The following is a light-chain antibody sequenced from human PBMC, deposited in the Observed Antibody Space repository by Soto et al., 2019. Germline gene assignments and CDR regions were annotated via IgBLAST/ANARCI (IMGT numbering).Light chain of an antibody. V-gene: IGLV1-40*01. J-gene: IGLJ2*01. Sequence: QSVPTQPPSVSGAPGQRVTISCTGSSSNIGAGYDVHWYQQLPGTAPKLLIYGNSNRPSGVPDRFSGSKSGTSASLAITGLQAEDEADYYCQSYDRSLSGVVFGGGTKLTVL. CDR3: QSYDRSLSGVV. CDR2: GNS. CDR1: SSNIGAGYD.